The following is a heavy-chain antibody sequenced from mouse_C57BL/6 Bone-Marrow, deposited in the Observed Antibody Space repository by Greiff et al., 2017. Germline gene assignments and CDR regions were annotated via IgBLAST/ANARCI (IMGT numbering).Heavy chain of an antibody. J-gene: IGHJ4*01. CDR1: GYTFTGYW. D-gene: IGHD1-3*01. Sequence: VKLMESGAELMKPGASVKLSCKATGYTFTGYWIEWVKQRPGHGLEWIGEILPGSGSTNYNEKFKGKATLTADTSSNTAYMQLSSLTSEDSAIYYWAREVAKCYYAMDYWGQGTSVTVSS. CDR3: AREVAKCYYAMDY. V-gene: IGHV1-9*01. CDR2: ILPGSGST.